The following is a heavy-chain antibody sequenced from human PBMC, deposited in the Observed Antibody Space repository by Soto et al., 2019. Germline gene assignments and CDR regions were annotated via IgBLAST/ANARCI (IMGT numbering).Heavy chain of an antibody. J-gene: IGHJ4*02. Sequence: QVQLQESGPGLVKPSQTLSLTCTVSGGSISSGGTGSYWTWIRQLPGKGLEWIGYIYYTGNTYYNPSLKSRSPISIDTSENQFSLKLTSVAAADPAVYFCASGHDAYKVRYWGQGTLVTVSS. CDR2: IYYTGNT. CDR1: GGSISSGGTGSY. V-gene: IGHV4-31*03. CDR3: ASGHDAYKVRY. D-gene: IGHD1-1*01.